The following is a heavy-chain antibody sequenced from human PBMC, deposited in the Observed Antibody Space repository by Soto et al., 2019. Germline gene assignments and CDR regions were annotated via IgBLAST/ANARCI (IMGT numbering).Heavy chain of an antibody. V-gene: IGHV3-30-3*01. J-gene: IGHJ4*02. D-gene: IGHD1-7*01. Sequence: PGGSLRLSCAASGSTFSSYAMHWVRQAPGKGLEWVAVISYDGSNKYYADSVKGRFTISRDNSKNTLYLQMNSLRAEDTAVYYCARGGSLNWNYVAYYFDNWGQGTLVTVAS. CDR3: ARGGSLNWNYVAYYFDN. CDR2: ISYDGSNK. CDR1: GSTFSSYA.